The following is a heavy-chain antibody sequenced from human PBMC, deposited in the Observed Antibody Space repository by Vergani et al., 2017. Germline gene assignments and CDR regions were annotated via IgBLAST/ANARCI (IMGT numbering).Heavy chain of an antibody. CDR3: ARIPQKAAGTSRYFDL. Sequence: QVQLVQSGAEVKKPGSSVKVSCKASGGTFSSYAISWVRQAPGQGLEGMGGIIPIFGTANYAQKFQGRVPITADESTSTAYMELSSLRSEDTAVYHCARIPQKAAGTSRYFDLWGRGTLVTVSS. D-gene: IGHD6-13*01. V-gene: IGHV1-69*01. CDR1: GGTFSSYA. CDR2: IIPIFGTA. J-gene: IGHJ2*01.